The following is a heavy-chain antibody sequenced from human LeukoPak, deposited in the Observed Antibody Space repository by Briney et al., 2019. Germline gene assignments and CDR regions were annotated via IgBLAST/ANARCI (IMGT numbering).Heavy chain of an antibody. CDR2: ISSSSSTV. V-gene: IGHV3-48*01. CDR1: GFTFSSYS. CDR3: ARVVKELASRYFDY. Sequence: GGSLRLSCAASGFTFSSYSMNWVRQAPGKGLEWVSYISSSSSTVYYADSVKGRFTISRNNAKNSLYLQMKSLRAEDTAVYYCARVVKELASRYFDYWGQGTLVTVSS. D-gene: IGHD1-7*01. J-gene: IGHJ4*02.